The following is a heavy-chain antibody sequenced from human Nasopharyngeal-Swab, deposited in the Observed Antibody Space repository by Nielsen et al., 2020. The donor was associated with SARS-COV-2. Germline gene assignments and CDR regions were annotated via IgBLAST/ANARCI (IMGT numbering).Heavy chain of an antibody. D-gene: IGHD3-10*01. V-gene: IGHV1-69*04. J-gene: IGHJ4*02. CDR3: AGGPGSGSYFDPGSFDY. Sequence: SVKVSCKASGGTFSSYAISWVRQAPGQGLEWMGRIIPILGIANYAQKFQGRVTITADKSTSTAYMELSSLRSEDTAVYYCAGGPGSGSYFDPGSFDYWGQGTLVTVS. CDR2: IIPILGIA. CDR1: GGTFSSYA.